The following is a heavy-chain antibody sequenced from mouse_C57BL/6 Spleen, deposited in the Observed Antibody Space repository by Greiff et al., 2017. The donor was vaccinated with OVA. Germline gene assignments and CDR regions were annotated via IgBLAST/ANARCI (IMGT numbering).Heavy chain of an antibody. CDR1: GYTFTSYW. CDR3: ARRGGLGRGSFDY. V-gene: IGHV1-50*01. D-gene: IGHD4-1*01. Sequence: VQLQESGAELVKPGASVKLSCKASGYTFTSYWMQWVKQRPGQGLEWIGEIDPSDSYTKYNQKFKGKATLTVDTSSSTAYMQLSSLTSEDSAVYYCARRGGLGRGSFDYWGQGTTLTVSS. J-gene: IGHJ2*01. CDR2: IDPSDSYT.